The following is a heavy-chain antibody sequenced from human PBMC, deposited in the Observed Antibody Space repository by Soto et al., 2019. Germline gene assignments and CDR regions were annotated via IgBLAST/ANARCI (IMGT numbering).Heavy chain of an antibody. V-gene: IGHV4-30-4*08. D-gene: IGHD1-1*01. CDR2: IFYSGTT. J-gene: IGHJ6*02. CDR1: GDSISRGGYS. CDR3: ARDLWVEPELYYYGMDV. Sequence: SETLSLTCAVSGDSISRGGYSWTWIRQTPGKGLEWIGHIFYSGTTYYNPSLKSRLTISVDTSKNHFSLRLTSVTAADTAVYYCARDLWVEPELYYYGMDVWGQGTPVTVSS.